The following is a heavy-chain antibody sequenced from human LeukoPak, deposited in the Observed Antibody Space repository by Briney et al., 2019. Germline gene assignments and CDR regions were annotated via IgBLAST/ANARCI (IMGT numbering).Heavy chain of an antibody. J-gene: IGHJ4*02. D-gene: IGHD5-24*01. Sequence: SQTLSLTCAISGDSVSSNSAAWNWIRQSPSRGLEWLGRTYYRSKWYNDYAVSVESRITINPDTSKNQFSLQLNSVTPEDTAVYYCAREVPRWLQFGYFDYWGQGTLVTVSS. CDR1: GDSVSSNSAA. CDR2: TYYRSKWYN. CDR3: AREVPRWLQFGYFDY. V-gene: IGHV6-1*01.